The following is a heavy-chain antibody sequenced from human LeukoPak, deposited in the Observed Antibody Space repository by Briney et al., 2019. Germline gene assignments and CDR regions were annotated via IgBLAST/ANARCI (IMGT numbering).Heavy chain of an antibody. CDR2: SSYSGGT. Sequence: SETLSLTCTVSGGSINNYYWSWIRQPPGKGLEWIGYSSYSGGTNYNPSLKSRVSISLDESKNQFSVKLTSVTAADTAVYYCAGGSNGYYYPFGYWGQGALVTVSS. V-gene: IGHV4-59*03. CDR3: AGGSNGYYYPFGY. CDR1: GGSINNYY. J-gene: IGHJ4*02. D-gene: IGHD3-22*01.